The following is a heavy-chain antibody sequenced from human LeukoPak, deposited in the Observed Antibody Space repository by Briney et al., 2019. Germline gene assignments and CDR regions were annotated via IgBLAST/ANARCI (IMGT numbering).Heavy chain of an antibody. V-gene: IGHV4-59*01. Sequence: PSETLSLTCTVSGGFITAYWSWFRQPPGKGLEWIGYVYYSGSTEYNPSLRSRITISLEMSKQQFSLNLTSVTAADTAIYYCASNTGTVFDYWGQGALVTVSS. CDR1: GGFITAY. D-gene: IGHD7-27*01. CDR3: ASNTGTVFDY. J-gene: IGHJ4*02. CDR2: VYYSGST.